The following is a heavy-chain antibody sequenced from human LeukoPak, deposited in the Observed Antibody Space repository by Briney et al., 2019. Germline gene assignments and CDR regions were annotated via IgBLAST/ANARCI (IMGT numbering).Heavy chain of an antibody. J-gene: IGHJ4*02. Sequence: GGSLRLSCTASGFTFGDYAMSWFRQAPGKGLGWVGFIRSKAYGGTTEYAASVKGRFTISRDDSKSIAYLQMNSLKTEDTAVYYCTRDLDYGDYGFDYWGQGTLVTVSS. D-gene: IGHD4-17*01. CDR3: TRDLDYGDYGFDY. CDR1: GFTFGDYA. CDR2: IRSKAYGGTT. V-gene: IGHV3-49*03.